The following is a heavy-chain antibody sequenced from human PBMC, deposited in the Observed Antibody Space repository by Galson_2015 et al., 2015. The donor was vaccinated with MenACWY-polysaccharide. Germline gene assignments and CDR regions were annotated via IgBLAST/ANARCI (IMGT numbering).Heavy chain of an antibody. J-gene: IGHJ4*02. CDR3: ARLSASGTVTFDY. Sequence: QSGAEVKKPGESLKISCKGSGYSFTSNWIGWVRQMPGKGLEWMGIIYPADSDTRYSPSFQGQVTISADKSTSTAYLQWSGLKASDTAVYYCARLSASGTVTFDYWGQGTLVPVSS. CDR2: IYPADSDT. CDR1: GYSFTSNW. D-gene: IGHD4-17*01. V-gene: IGHV5-51*03.